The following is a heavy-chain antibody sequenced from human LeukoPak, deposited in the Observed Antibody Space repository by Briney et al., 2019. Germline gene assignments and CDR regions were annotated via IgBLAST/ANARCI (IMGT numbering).Heavy chain of an antibody. Sequence: AASVTVSCKVSGYTLTELSMHWVRQAPGKGLEWMGGFDPEDGETIYAQKFQGRVTMTEDTSTDTAYMELSSLRSEDTAVYYCATEDSSGYQGSFDYWGQGTLVTVSS. J-gene: IGHJ4*02. CDR1: GYTLTELS. CDR3: ATEDSSGYQGSFDY. CDR2: FDPEDGET. D-gene: IGHD3-22*01. V-gene: IGHV1-24*01.